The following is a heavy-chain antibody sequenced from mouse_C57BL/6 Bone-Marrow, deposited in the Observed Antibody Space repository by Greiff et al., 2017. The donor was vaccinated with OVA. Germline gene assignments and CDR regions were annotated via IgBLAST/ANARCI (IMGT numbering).Heavy chain of an antibody. CDR3: ARNQDYSNSYFDY. J-gene: IGHJ2*01. CDR1: GFSLTSYG. V-gene: IGHV2-2*01. Sequence: VKLVESGPGLVQPSQSLSITCTVSGFSLTSYGVHWVRQSPGKGLEWLGVIWSGGSTDYNAAFISRLSISKDNSKSQVFFKMNSLQADDTAIYYCARNQDYSNSYFDYWGQGTTLTVSS. CDR2: IWSGGST. D-gene: IGHD2-5*01.